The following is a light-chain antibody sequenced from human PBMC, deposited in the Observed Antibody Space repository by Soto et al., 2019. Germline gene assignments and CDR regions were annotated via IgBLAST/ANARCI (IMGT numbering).Light chain of an antibody. CDR2: GAS. V-gene: IGKV3-15*01. Sequence: EIVMTQSPATLSVSPGERATLSCRASQSVRNNLAWYQQKPGQAPRLLIYGASTRATGIPARFSGSGSGTEFTLTISSLYSEDFAAYYCQQYNNWPQWKFGQGTKADI. J-gene: IGKJ1*01. CDR1: QSVRNN. CDR3: QQYNNWPQWK.